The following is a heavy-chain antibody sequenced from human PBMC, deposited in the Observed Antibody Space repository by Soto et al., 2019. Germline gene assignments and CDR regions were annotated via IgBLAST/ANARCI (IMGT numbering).Heavy chain of an antibody. CDR3: ARLNPMYYYYGMDV. D-gene: IGHD2-2*01. Sequence: SETLSLTCTVSGGSISSSSYYWGWIRQPPGKGLEWIGSIYYSGSTYYNPSLKSRVTISVDTSKNQFSLKLSSVTAADTAVYYCARLNPMYYYYGMDVWGQGTTVTVSS. CDR1: GGSISSSSYY. V-gene: IGHV4-39*01. J-gene: IGHJ6*02. CDR2: IYYSGST.